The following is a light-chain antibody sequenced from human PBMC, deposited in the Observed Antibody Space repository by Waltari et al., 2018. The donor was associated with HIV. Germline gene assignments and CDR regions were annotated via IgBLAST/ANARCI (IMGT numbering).Light chain of an antibody. Sequence: EILMTQSPATLSVSPGERVTLSCRASQSVDSSLAWYQQKPGQAPRLLIYGASTRATGIPARFSGSGSGTEFTLTISDLQSEDFAVYYCQQHNKWPPITFGQGTRLEIK. CDR1: QSVDSS. CDR2: GAS. J-gene: IGKJ5*01. CDR3: QQHNKWPPIT. V-gene: IGKV3-15*01.